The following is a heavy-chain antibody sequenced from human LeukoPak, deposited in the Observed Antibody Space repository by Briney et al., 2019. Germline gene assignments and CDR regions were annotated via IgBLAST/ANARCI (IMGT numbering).Heavy chain of an antibody. Sequence: SETLSLTCTVSGGSISSYYWSWIRQPPGKGLEWIGYIYYSGSTNYNPSLKSRVTISVDTSKNQFSLKLSSVTAADTAVYYCARGRTTYYYDSSGYYYIDYWGQGTLVTVSS. V-gene: IGHV4-59*01. CDR1: GGSISSYY. CDR2: IYYSGST. CDR3: ARGRTTYYYDSSGYYYIDY. D-gene: IGHD3-22*01. J-gene: IGHJ4*02.